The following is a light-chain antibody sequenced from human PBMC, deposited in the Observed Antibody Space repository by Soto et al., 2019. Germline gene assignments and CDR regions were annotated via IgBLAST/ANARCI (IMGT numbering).Light chain of an antibody. Sequence: QSVLTQPPSVSGAPGQRVTISCTGSTSNIGAGYEVQWYQQLPRAAPKLLIYGNSNRPSGVPERFSGSKSGTSASLAITGLQAEDEADYYCQSYDSSLSGSVFGGGTKLTVL. V-gene: IGLV1-40*01. CDR3: QSYDSSLSGSV. J-gene: IGLJ3*02. CDR1: TSNIGAGYE. CDR2: GNS.